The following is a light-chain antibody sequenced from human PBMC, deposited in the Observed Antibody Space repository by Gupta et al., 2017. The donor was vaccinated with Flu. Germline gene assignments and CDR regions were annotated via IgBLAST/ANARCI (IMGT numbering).Light chain of an antibody. J-gene: IGLJ1*01. CDR3: SSHAGRVTWV. Sequence: QSAPTQPRSLSGSPGQSVTIPCTGTSNDVGGYDRVSWYKQRPGKAPKLILYDVTERPSGVPDRFSGSKSGNTASLTISGLQADDEADYYCSSHAGRVTWVFGTGTTVTVL. V-gene: IGLV2-11*01. CDR2: DVT. CDR1: SNDVGGYDR.